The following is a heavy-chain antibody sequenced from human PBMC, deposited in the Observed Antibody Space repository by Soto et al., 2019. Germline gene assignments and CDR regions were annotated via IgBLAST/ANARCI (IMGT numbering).Heavy chain of an antibody. Sequence: SVKVSCKASGGTFSSYTISWVRQAPGQGLEWMGRIIPILGIANYAQKFQGRVTITADKSTSTAYMELSSLRSEDTAVYYCARGTTDYGDYGSFDYWGQGTLVTVSS. V-gene: IGHV1-69*02. CDR2: IIPILGIA. CDR1: GGTFSSYT. D-gene: IGHD4-17*01. J-gene: IGHJ4*02. CDR3: ARGTTDYGDYGSFDY.